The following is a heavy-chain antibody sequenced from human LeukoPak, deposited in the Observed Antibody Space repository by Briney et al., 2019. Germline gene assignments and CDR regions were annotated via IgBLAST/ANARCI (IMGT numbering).Heavy chain of an antibody. Sequence: SETLSLTCTVSGGSIINHNWSWIRQPAGKGLEWIGRIYSSGSANYSPSPKSRVSMSIDTSNNHFSLNLTSVTAADTALYFCARDVRYASGWSTPESWGQGTLVTVSS. CDR3: ARDVRYASGWSTPES. D-gene: IGHD6-19*01. V-gene: IGHV4-4*07. J-gene: IGHJ5*02. CDR1: GGSIINHN. CDR2: IYSSGSA.